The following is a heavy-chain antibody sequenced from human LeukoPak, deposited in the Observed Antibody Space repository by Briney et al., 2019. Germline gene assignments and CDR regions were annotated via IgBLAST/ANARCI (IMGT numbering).Heavy chain of an antibody. D-gene: IGHD4-17*01. J-gene: IGHJ1*01. CDR1: GFTFSDYF. V-gene: IGHV3-11*01. Sequence: PGGSLRLSCAASGFTFSDYFMSWIRQAPGKGLEWVSYISSSGSIIYYADSVKGRFTISRDNAKNSLYLQMNSLRAEDTAVYYCAKEIYGDSTGGRFQHWGQGTLVTVSS. CDR2: ISSSGSII. CDR3: AKEIYGDSTGGRFQH.